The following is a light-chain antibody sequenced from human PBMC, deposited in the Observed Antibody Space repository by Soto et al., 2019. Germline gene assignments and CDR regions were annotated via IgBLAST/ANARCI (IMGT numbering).Light chain of an antibody. Sequence: DIQMTQSPSSLSASVGDRVTITCRASQSISSYLNWYQQTPGKAPKVLIYRTSNLQTGVPSRFSGSGSGSDFTLTISSLQPEDFATYYCQQSYSTPPAFGQGTKV. J-gene: IGKJ1*01. CDR3: QQSYSTPPA. CDR2: RTS. V-gene: IGKV1-39*01. CDR1: QSISSY.